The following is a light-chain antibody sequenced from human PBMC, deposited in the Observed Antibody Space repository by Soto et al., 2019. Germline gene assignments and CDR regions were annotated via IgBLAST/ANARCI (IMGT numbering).Light chain of an antibody. CDR2: WAS. V-gene: IGKV4-1*01. CDR1: QSVLYSSNNKNY. J-gene: IGKJ2*01. Sequence: DIVMTQSPDSLAVSLGETATINCKSSQSVLYSSNNKNYLAWYQQKPGQPPKLLIYWASTRDSGVPDRFSGSGSGTDFTLTISSLQAEDVAVYYCQQYYSTPQNTFGQGTKLEIK. CDR3: QQYYSTPQNT.